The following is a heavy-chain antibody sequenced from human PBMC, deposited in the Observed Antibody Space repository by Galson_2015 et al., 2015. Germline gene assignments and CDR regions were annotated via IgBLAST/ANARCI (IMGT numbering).Heavy chain of an antibody. CDR2: INHSGRT. J-gene: IGHJ5*02. CDR1: GGSFSGHY. D-gene: IGHD2-2*01. CDR3: ARGRVPAARINWFDP. V-gene: IGHV4-34*01. Sequence: ETLSLTCAVYGGSFSGHYWSWIRQPPGKGLEWIGEINHSGRTNYKPPLKSRVTLSVDTSKNQFSLKLSSVTAADTAVYYCARGRVPAARINWFDPWGQGTLVTVSS.